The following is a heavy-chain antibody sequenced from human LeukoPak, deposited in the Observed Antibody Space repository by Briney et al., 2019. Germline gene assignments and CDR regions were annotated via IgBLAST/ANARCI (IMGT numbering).Heavy chain of an antibody. Sequence: PGGSLRLSCAASGFTFSSYAMSWVRQAPGKGLEWVSGIGGSGGKKFYADSVKGRFTISRDNSKNTLCLQMNGLRAEDTAVYYCAKDRRMTIFGVVITSFGYWGRGTLVTVSS. CDR1: GFTFSSYA. V-gene: IGHV3-23*01. J-gene: IGHJ4*02. CDR2: IGGSGGKK. CDR3: AKDRRMTIFGVVITSFGY. D-gene: IGHD3-3*01.